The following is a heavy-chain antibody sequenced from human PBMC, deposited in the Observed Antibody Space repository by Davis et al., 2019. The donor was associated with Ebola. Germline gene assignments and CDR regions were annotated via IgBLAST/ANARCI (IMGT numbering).Heavy chain of an antibody. Sequence: ASVKVSCKASGYTFTSYDINWVRQATGQGLEWMGWMNPNRGNTGYAQKFQGRITMTRNISISTAYMELSSLRSEDTAVYYCARRVGARSGFDYWGQGSLVTVSS. CDR1: GYTFTSYD. J-gene: IGHJ4*02. CDR2: MNPNRGNT. D-gene: IGHD1-26*01. V-gene: IGHV1-8*01. CDR3: ARRVGARSGFDY.